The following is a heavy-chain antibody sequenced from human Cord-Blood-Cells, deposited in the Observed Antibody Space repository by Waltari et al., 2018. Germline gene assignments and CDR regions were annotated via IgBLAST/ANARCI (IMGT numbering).Heavy chain of an antibody. CDR2: INHSGST. CDR3: ARGGGSSGEGNWFDP. V-gene: IGHV4-34*01. D-gene: IGHD6-19*01. CDR1: GGSFRGYY. J-gene: IGHJ5*02. Sequence: QVQLQQWCAGLLKPSETLSLTCACYGGSFRGYYWSWIRHPPGKGLEWIGEINHSGSTNYNPSLKSRVTISVDTSKNQFSLKLSSVTAADTAVYYCARGGGSSGEGNWFDPWGQGTLVTVSS.